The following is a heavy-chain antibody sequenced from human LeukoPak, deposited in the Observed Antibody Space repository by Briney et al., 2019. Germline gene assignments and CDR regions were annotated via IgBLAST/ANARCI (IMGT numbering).Heavy chain of an antibody. J-gene: IGHJ4*02. V-gene: IGHV3-23*01. D-gene: IGHD6-13*01. Sequence: GGSLRLSCAASGFTFSSYAMSWVRQAPGKGLEWVSAISGSGGSTYYADSVKGRFTISRDNSKNALYLQMNSLRAEDTAVYYCAKDIRAFSGSSPIDYWGQGTLVTVSS. CDR1: GFTFSSYA. CDR2: ISGSGGST. CDR3: AKDIRAFSGSSPIDY.